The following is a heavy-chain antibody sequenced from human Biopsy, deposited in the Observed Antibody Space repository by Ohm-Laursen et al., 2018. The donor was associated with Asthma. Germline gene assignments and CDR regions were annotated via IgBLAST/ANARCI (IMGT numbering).Heavy chain of an antibody. CDR2: LIPVLGTP. J-gene: IGHJ6*02. CDR3: ARGYSGSDRIVYYYSGLEV. V-gene: IGHV1-69*13. D-gene: IGHD5-12*01. Sequence: SVKVSCKTSGDSFSNYAISWVRQAPGQGLERMGGLIPVLGTPDHAQMFEGRVTITADESTSTAYMELSSLSSEDTAVYYCARGYSGSDRIVYYYSGLEVWGQGTTVTVSS. CDR1: GDSFSNYA.